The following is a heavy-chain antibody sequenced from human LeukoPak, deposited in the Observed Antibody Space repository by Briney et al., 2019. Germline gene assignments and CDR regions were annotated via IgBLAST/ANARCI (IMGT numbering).Heavy chain of an antibody. J-gene: IGHJ4*02. CDR1: GFTFSSYS. CDR2: ISSSSSYI. Sequence: GGSLRLSCAASGFTFSSYSMNWVRQAPGKGLEWVSSISSSSSYIYYADSVKGRFTISRDNAKNSLYLQMNSLRAEDTAVYYCARDRGFHYYDSSGLFDYWGQGTLVTVSS. CDR3: ARDRGFHYYDSSGLFDY. V-gene: IGHV3-21*01. D-gene: IGHD3-22*01.